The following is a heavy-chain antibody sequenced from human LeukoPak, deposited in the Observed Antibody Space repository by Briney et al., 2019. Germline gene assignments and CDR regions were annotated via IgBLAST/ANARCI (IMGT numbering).Heavy chain of an antibody. CDR2: ITGSGDAT. J-gene: IGHJ4*02. Sequence: GESLKISCAASGFTFSGYATAWFRQTPGKGLEWVSAITGSGDATYYTDSVKGRFTISRDNSKNTLYLQMNSLRAEDTALYYCAIDALYYDLSTHIFYFDYWGQGTLVAVSS. CDR1: GFTFSGYA. CDR3: AIDALYYDLSTHIFYFDY. V-gene: IGHV3-23*01. D-gene: IGHD3-16*01.